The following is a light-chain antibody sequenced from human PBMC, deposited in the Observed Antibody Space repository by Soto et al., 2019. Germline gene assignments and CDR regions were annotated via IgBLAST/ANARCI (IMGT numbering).Light chain of an antibody. CDR3: QSWGTGRV. Sequence: QLVLTQSPSASASLGASVKLTCTLNSGHSSYAIAWHQQQPEKGPRYLMKVNSDGTHNKGDGIPDRFSGSSSGAERYLTISSLQSDDEADYYCQSWGTGRVFGGGTKLTVL. CDR1: SGHSSYA. J-gene: IGLJ2*01. V-gene: IGLV4-69*01. CDR2: VNSDGTH.